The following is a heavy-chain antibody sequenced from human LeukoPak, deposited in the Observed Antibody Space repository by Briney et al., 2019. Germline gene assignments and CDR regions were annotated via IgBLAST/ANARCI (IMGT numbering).Heavy chain of an antibody. J-gene: IGHJ3*02. CDR1: GSSIRTYS. D-gene: IGHD5-24*01. CDR3: ARHRAEMATITDDPFDM. CDR2: IYTTGST. V-gene: IGHV4-4*09. Sequence: PAETLSLTCPLPGSSIRTYSWSGIRQPPGKGRDWIGYIYTTGSTHYNPSLKSRVTMSLDTSKNQSSPRLSSVTAADTAVFYCARHRAEMATITDDPFDMWGQGTMVTVSS.